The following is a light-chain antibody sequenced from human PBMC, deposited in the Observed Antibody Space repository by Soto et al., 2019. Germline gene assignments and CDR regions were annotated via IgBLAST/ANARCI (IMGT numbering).Light chain of an antibody. Sequence: QSALTQPASVSGSPGQSITISCTGTSSDVGGYNYVSWYQQHPGKAPKLMIYDVSNRPSGVSNRFSGSKSGNTASLTISGLQAEDEADYYCSSYTSSSPPVVFGGGPKLTAL. J-gene: IGLJ2*01. CDR1: SSDVGGYNY. CDR2: DVS. V-gene: IGLV2-14*01. CDR3: SSYTSSSPPVV.